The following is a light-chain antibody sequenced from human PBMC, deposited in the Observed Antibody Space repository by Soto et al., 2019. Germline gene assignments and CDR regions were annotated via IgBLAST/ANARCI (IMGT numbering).Light chain of an antibody. Sequence: NFMLTQPHSVSESPGKTVTISCTRSSGSIASNYVQWYQQRPGSAPTPVIYEDNARPSGVPDRFSGSIDSSSNSASLTISGLKTDDEADYYCQSYQSGNVVVGAGTKVTVL. J-gene: IGLJ2*01. V-gene: IGLV6-57*04. CDR2: EDN. CDR3: QSYQSGNVV. CDR1: SGSIASNY.